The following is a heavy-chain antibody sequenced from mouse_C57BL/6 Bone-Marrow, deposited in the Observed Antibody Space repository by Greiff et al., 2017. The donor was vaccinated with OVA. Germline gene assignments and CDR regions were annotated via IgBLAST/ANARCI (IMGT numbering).Heavy chain of an antibody. CDR3: ARDGSRGYYAMDY. V-gene: IGHV1-69*01. CDR1: GYTFTSYW. CDR2: IDPSDSYT. D-gene: IGHD1-1*01. Sequence: VQLQQPGAELVMPGASVKLSCKASGYTFTSYWMHWVKQRPGQGLEWIGEIDPSDSYTNYNQKLKGKSTLTVDKSSSTAYMQLSSLTSEDSAVYYCARDGSRGYYAMDYWGQGTSVTVSS. J-gene: IGHJ4*01.